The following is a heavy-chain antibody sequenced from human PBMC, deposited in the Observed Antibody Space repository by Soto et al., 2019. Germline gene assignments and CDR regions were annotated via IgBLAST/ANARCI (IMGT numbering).Heavy chain of an antibody. J-gene: IGHJ4*02. CDR3: ATGILGFYFES. CDR2: IYPADSDT. V-gene: IGHV5-51*01. Sequence: GESLKISCKASGYRFTNYWIGWVRQRPGKGLEWMGFIYPADSDTRYSPSSQVHVTFSVDTSTATAFLQWNSLKASDTAMYFCATGILGFYFESWGQGTQVTVSS. CDR1: GYRFTNYW.